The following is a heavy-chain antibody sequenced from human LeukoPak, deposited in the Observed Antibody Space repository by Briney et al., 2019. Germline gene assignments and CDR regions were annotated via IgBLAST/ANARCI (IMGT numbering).Heavy chain of an antibody. Sequence: GGSLRLSCAASGFTYTDYYTSWIRQAPGKGLEWVSYISSSGSTIYYADSVKGRFTISRDNAKNSLYLQMNSLRAEDTAVYYCARDHSSGMDVWGQGTTVTVSS. J-gene: IGHJ6*02. CDR1: GFTYTDYY. V-gene: IGHV3-11*01. CDR3: ARDHSSGMDV. D-gene: IGHD2-15*01. CDR2: ISSSGSTI.